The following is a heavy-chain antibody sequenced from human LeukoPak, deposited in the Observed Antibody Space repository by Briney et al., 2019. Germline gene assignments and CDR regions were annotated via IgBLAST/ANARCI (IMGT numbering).Heavy chain of an antibody. Sequence: GGSRSLPWPPSESTFGSHWIGWVGRVPGKGLSGSSAISGSGGSTYYADSVKGRFTISRDNSKNTLYLQMNSLRAEDTAVYYCAKNGASGSWHFDYWGQGTLVTVSS. D-gene: IGHD3-10*01. CDR2: ISGSGGST. J-gene: IGHJ4*02. CDR3: AKNGASGSWHFDY. V-gene: IGHV3-23*01. CDR1: ESTFGSHW.